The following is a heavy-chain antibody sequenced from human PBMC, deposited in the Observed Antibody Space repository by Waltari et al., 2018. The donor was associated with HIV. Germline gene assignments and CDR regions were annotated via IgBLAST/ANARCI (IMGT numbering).Heavy chain of an antibody. J-gene: IGHJ6*02. D-gene: IGHD3-22*01. Sequence: QVQLVQSGAEVKKPGASVKVSCKASAYTLPSYGICWVRTAPGQGLEWLGWISAYNGNTNYAQKLQGRVTMTTDTSTSTAYMELRSLRSDDTAVYYCRYYYDSSGYGAYYYYGMDVWGQGTTVTVSS. CDR2: ISAYNGNT. CDR1: AYTLPSYG. V-gene: IGHV1-18*01. CDR3: RYYYDSSGYGAYYYYGMDV.